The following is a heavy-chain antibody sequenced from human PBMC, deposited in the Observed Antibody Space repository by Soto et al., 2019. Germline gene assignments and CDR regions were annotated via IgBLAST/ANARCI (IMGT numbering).Heavy chain of an antibody. CDR3: ARDLTAAASYYYHGMDV. CDR2: IIPIFGTA. CDR1: GGTFSSYA. J-gene: IGHJ6*02. Sequence: QVQLVQSGAEVKKPGSSVKVSCKASGGTFSSYAISWVRQAPGQGLEWMGGIIPIFGTANYAQKFPGRVTITADKSTSTAYMELSSLRSEDTAVYYCARDLTAAASYYYHGMDVWGQGTTVTVSS. D-gene: IGHD6-25*01. V-gene: IGHV1-69*06.